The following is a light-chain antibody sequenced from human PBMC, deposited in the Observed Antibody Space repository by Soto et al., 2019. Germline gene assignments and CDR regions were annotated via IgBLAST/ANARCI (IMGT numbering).Light chain of an antibody. V-gene: IGKV3-20*01. Sequence: EIVMTQSPGTLSLSPGERATISCRASQSVSSSFLGWYQQKPGPAPRLLIYASSSRATGIADRFSGSGAGTDFTLTISRLEPEDYAVYYCHQYDSSPLTFGEGTKVEIK. CDR1: QSVSSSF. CDR3: HQYDSSPLT. J-gene: IGKJ4*01. CDR2: ASS.